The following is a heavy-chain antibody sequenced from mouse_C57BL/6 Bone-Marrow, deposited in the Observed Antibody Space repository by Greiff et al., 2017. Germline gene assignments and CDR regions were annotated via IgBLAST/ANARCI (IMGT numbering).Heavy chain of an antibody. V-gene: IGHV1-63*01. J-gene: IGHJ4*01. CDR3: ARRYYDYLYAMDY. Sequence: VKLQQSGAELVRPGTSVKMSCKASGYTFTNYWIGWAKQRPGHGLEWIGDIYPGGGYTNYNEKFKGKATLTADKSSSTAYMQFSSLTSEDSAIYYCARRYYDYLYAMDYWGQGTSVTVSS. D-gene: IGHD2-4*01. CDR2: IYPGGGYT. CDR1: GYTFTNYW.